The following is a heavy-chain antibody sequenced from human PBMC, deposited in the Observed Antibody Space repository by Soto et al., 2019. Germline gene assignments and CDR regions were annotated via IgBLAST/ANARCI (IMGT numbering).Heavy chain of an antibody. CDR3: ARVSGSYYYGMDV. CDR1: GGSISSSNW. Sequence: QVQLQESGPGLVKPSGTLSLTCAVSGGSISSSNWWSWVRQPPGKGLEWIGEIYHSGSTNYNPSLKSRLTISVDKSKNQFSLQLSSVTAADTAVYHCARVSGSYYYGMDVWGQGTTVTVSS. CDR2: IYHSGST. V-gene: IGHV4-4*02. J-gene: IGHJ6*02.